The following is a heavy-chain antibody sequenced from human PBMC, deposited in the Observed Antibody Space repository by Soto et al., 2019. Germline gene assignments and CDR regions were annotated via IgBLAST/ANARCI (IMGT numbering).Heavy chain of an antibody. V-gene: IGHV3-9*01. CDR1: GFTFDDYA. Sequence: EVQLVESGGGLVQPARSLRLSCAASGFTFDDYAMHWVRQAPGKGLEWVSGISWNSGSIGYADSVKGRFTISRDNAKNSLYLQMNSLRAEDTALYYCAKAIIGAVAGDLDYWGQGTLVTVSS. CDR2: ISWNSGSI. J-gene: IGHJ4*02. CDR3: AKAIIGAVAGDLDY. D-gene: IGHD6-19*01.